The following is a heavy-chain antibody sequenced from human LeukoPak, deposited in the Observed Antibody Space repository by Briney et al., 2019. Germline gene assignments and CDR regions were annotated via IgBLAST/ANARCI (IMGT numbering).Heavy chain of an antibody. D-gene: IGHD6-13*01. Sequence: GGSLRLPCAASGFTFSSYSMNWVRQAPGEGLEWVSSISSSSSYIYYADSVKGRFTISRDNAKNSLYLQMNSLRAEDTAVYYCARDGIAAAGTGSAFDIWGQGTMVTVFS. J-gene: IGHJ3*02. CDR1: GFTFSSYS. V-gene: IGHV3-21*01. CDR2: ISSSSSYI. CDR3: ARDGIAAAGTGSAFDI.